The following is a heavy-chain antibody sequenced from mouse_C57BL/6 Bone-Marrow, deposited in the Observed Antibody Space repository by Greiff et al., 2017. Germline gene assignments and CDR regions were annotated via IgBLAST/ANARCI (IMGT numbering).Heavy chain of an antibody. D-gene: IGHD4-1*02. CDR3: ARLQLFYAMDY. CDR2: ISSGSSTI. CDR1: GFTFSDYG. J-gene: IGHJ4*01. Sequence: DVMLVESGGGLVKPGGSLKLSCAASGFTFSDYGMHWVRQAPEKGLEWVAYISSGSSTIYYADTVKGRFTISRDNAKNTLFLQMTSLRSEDTAMXYCARLQLFYAMDYWGQGTSVTVSS. V-gene: IGHV5-17*01.